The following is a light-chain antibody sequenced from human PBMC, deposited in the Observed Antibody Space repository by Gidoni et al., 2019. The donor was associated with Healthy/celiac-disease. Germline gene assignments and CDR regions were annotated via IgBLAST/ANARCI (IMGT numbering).Light chain of an antibody. CDR1: SRDAGGYNY. V-gene: IGLV2-8*01. Sequence: QSALTQPPSASGSPGQSVTISCTGTSRDAGGYNYVSRYQQHPGKAPQLMVYEVSTRPSGVPDRFSGSKSGNTASLTVSGLQAEDEADYYCSSYAGSTNVVFGGGTKLTVL. CDR3: SSYAGSTNVV. J-gene: IGLJ2*01. CDR2: EVS.